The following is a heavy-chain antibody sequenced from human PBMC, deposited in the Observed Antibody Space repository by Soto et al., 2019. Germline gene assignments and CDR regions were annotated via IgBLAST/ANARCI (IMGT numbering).Heavy chain of an antibody. CDR1: GGSFRGYY. CDR3: ARGEITLLGGMDV. D-gene: IGHD3-10*01. CDR2: INHSGTS. Sequence: SETLSLTCTVSGGSFRGYYWGWVRQPPGKGLEWIGEINHSGTSNYHPSLKSRVTISVATSKNQFSLTVNSVTPADTAVYYCARGEITLLGGMDVWGQGTTVTGSS. J-gene: IGHJ6*02. V-gene: IGHV4-34*01.